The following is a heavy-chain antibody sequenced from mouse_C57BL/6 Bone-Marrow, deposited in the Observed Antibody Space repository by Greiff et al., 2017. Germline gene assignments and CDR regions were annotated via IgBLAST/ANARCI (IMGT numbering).Heavy chain of an antibody. V-gene: IGHV1-81*01. Sequence: VKLMESGAELARPGASVKLSCKASGYTFTSYGISWVKQRTGQGLEWIGEIYPRSGNTYYNEKFKGKATLTADKSSSTAYMELRSLTSEDSAVYFCARAFYGLYAMDYWGQGTSVTVSS. D-gene: IGHD1-2*01. CDR3: ARAFYGLYAMDY. CDR2: IYPRSGNT. J-gene: IGHJ4*01. CDR1: GYTFTSYG.